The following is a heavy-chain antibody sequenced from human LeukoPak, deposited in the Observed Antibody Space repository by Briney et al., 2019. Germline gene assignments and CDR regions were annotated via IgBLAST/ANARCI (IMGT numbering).Heavy chain of an antibody. J-gene: IGHJ4*02. CDR2: MTTSGNTI. D-gene: IGHD1-26*01. CDR1: GITFSGYS. CDR3: ARVGGATAVTMYFEY. Sequence: GGSLRLSCVVSGITFSGYSMSWVRQAPGKGLEWLSFMTTSGNTIFYAESVKDRLTISRNNAKKSLYLQMNSLRDEDTAVYYCARVGGATAVTMYFEYWGQGTLVTVSS. V-gene: IGHV3-48*02.